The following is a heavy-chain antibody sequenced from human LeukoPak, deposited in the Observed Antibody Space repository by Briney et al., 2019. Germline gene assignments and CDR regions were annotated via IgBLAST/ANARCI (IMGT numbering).Heavy chain of an antibody. CDR1: GYTFTSYG. Sequence: ASVKLSCKASGYTFTSYGISWVRQAPGQGLERMGWISAYNGNTNYAQKLQGRVTMTTDTSTSTAYMELRSLRSDDTAVYYCARVRELSAMVRGVIDYWGQGTLVTVSS. J-gene: IGHJ4*02. V-gene: IGHV1-18*01. D-gene: IGHD3-10*01. CDR2: ISAYNGNT. CDR3: ARVRELSAMVRGVIDY.